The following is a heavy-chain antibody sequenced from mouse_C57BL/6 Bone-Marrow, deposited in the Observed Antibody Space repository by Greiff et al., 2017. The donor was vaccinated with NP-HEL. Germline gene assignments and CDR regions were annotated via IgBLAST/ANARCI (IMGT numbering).Heavy chain of an antibody. CDR1: GFTFSSYT. D-gene: IGHD2-10*02. CDR3: ARQGYGNFYYYDY. V-gene: IGHV5-9*01. CDR2: ISGGGGNT. Sequence: EVQRVESGGGLVKPGGSLKLSCAASGFTFSSYTMSWVRQTPEKRLEWVATISGGGGNTYYPDSVKGRFTISRDNAKNTLYLQMSSLRSEDTALYYCARQGYGNFYYYDYWGQGTTLTVSS. J-gene: IGHJ2*01.